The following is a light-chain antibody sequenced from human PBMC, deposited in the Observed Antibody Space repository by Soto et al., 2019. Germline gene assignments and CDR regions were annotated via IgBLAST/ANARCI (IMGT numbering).Light chain of an antibody. J-gene: IGKJ1*01. CDR3: QQYGSSPRS. V-gene: IGKV3-20*01. CDR1: QSVGSTY. CDR2: GAS. Sequence: LSXXXXQSVGSTYLAWYQHKLGQAPRLLIYGASSKASGIPDRFRSSGSGADSXLTXTXXXPEDFAVYYCQQYGSSPRSFGQGTKV.